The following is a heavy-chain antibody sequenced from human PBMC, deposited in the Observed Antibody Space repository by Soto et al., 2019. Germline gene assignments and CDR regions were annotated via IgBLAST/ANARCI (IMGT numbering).Heavy chain of an antibody. V-gene: IGHV4-30-4*01. Sequence: TLSLTCTVSGGSISSGDYYWSWIRQPPGKGLEWIGYIYYSGSTYYNPSLKSRVTISVDTSKNQFSLKLSSVTAADTAVYYCARGGDPYYYYGMDVWGQGTTVNVSS. D-gene: IGHD3-10*01. CDR1: GGSISSGDYY. CDR2: IYYSGST. CDR3: ARGGDPYYYYGMDV. J-gene: IGHJ6*02.